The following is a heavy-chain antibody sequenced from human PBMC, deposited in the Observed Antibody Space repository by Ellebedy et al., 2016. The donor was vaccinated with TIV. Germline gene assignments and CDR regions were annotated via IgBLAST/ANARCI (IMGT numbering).Heavy chain of an antibody. CDR2: MKQDGSEE. D-gene: IGHD5-24*01. Sequence: GGSLRLSCAASGFTFSSYWMSWVRQAPGKGLEWVANMKQDGSEEYYVDSVKGRFIISRDNAKNSLYLQMNSLRAEDTAMYYCATTQMGNGYNEVYFGHWGQGTLVTVSS. J-gene: IGHJ4*02. V-gene: IGHV3-7*01. CDR3: ATTQMGNGYNEVYFGH. CDR1: GFTFSSYW.